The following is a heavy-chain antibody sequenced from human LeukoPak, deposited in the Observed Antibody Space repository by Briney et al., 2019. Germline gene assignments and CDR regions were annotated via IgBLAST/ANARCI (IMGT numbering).Heavy chain of an antibody. D-gene: IGHD6-19*01. CDR3: ARAKGIAVADAFDY. CDR1: GFTFSSYS. V-gene: IGHV3-48*04. Sequence: GGSLRLSCAASGFTFSSYSMNWVRQAPGKGLEWVSYISSSSSTIYYADSVKGRFTISRDNAKNSLYLQMNSLRAEDTAVYYCARAKGIAVADAFDYWGQGTLVTVSS. J-gene: IGHJ4*02. CDR2: ISSSSSTI.